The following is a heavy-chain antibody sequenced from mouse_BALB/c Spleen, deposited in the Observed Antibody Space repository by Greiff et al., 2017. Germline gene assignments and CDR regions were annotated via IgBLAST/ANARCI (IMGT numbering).Heavy chain of an antibody. D-gene: IGHD1-1*01. Sequence: EVKLVESGPSLVKPSQTLSLTCSVTGDSITSGYWNWIRKFPGNKLEYMGYISYSGSTYYNPSLKSRISITRDTSKNQYYLQLNSVTTEDTATYYCARYVTTVAPMDYWGQGTSVTVSS. CDR2: ISYSGST. J-gene: IGHJ4*01. V-gene: IGHV3-8*02. CDR1: GDSITSGY. CDR3: ARYVTTVAPMDY.